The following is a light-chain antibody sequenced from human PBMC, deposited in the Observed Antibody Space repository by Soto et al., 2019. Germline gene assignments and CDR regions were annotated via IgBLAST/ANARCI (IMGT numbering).Light chain of an antibody. CDR3: QSYDSSLSGPVV. Sequence: QSVLTQPHSGSGAPGQRVTISCTGSSSNIGAGYDVHWYQQLPGTAPKLLIYGNSNRPSGVPDRFSGSKSGTSASLAITGLQAEDEADYYCQSYDSSLSGPVVFGGGTKLTVL. CDR2: GNS. V-gene: IGLV1-40*01. J-gene: IGLJ2*01. CDR1: SSNIGAGYD.